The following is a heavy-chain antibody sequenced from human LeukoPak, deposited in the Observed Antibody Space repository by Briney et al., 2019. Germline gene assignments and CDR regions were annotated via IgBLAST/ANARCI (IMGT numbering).Heavy chain of an antibody. D-gene: IGHD6-13*01. J-gene: IGHJ4*02. V-gene: IGHV4-4*07. CDR1: GGSFSSYY. CDR3: ARAGDSTSPLDY. CDR2: INTSGST. Sequence: PSETLSLTCTVSGGSFSSYYWNWIRQPAGKGLEWIGRINTSGSTNYNPSLKSGVTMSVDTSKNQFSLKLISGTAADTAVYYCARAGDSTSPLDYWGQGTLVTVSS.